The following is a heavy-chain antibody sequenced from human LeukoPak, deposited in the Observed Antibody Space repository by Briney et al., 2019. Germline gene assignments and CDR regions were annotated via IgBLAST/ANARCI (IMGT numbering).Heavy chain of an antibody. CDR3: ASLVGASLDDAFDI. Sequence: GGSLRLSCAASGFTFSNYWMSWVRQAPGKGLEWVANIKQDGSEKYYVDSVKGRFTISRDTAKDSLYLQMNSLRAEDTAVYYCASLVGASLDDAFDIWGQGTMVTVSS. D-gene: IGHD1-26*01. CDR1: GFTFSNYW. CDR2: IKQDGSEK. V-gene: IGHV3-7*01. J-gene: IGHJ3*02.